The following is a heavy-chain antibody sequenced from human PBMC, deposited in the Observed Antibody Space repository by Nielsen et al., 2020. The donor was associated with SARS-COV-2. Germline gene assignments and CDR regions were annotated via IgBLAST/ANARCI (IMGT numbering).Heavy chain of an antibody. CDR2: ISYDGSSR. Sequence: GESLKISCAASGFTFSSYGMHWVRQAPGEGLEWVAVISYDGSSRYYADSVKGRFTISRDNSKNTLYLQMNSLRAEDTAVYYCAKAGIITMIVVAFDYWGQGTLVTVSS. D-gene: IGHD3-22*01. CDR3: AKAGIITMIVVAFDY. J-gene: IGHJ4*02. CDR1: GFTFSSYG. V-gene: IGHV3-30*18.